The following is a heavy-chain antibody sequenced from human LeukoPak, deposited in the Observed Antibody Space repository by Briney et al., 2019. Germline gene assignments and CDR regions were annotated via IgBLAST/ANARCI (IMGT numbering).Heavy chain of an antibody. D-gene: IGHD3-9*01. CDR1: GDSINNNSYY. CDR2: IKQVESAK. CDR3: ARDDGYDILTGYYRYYYYGMDV. Sequence: ETLSLTCTVSGDSINNNSYYWGWIRQPPGKGLGWVATIKQVESAKYYVDSVKGRFTISRDNAKNSLYLQMNSLRAEDTAVYYCARDDGYDILTGYYRYYYYGMDVWGQGTTVTVSS. J-gene: IGHJ6*02. V-gene: IGHV3-7*01.